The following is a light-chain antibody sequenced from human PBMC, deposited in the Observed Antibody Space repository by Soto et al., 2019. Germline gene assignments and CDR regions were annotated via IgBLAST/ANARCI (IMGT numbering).Light chain of an antibody. CDR2: DVS. V-gene: IGLV2-14*01. J-gene: IGLJ2*01. CDR1: SSDVGGYNY. Sequence: QSALTQPPSASGSPGQSITISCTGTSSDVGGYNYVSWYQQYPGKAPKLMIYDVSNRPSGVPNRFSGSKSSNTASLTISGRQAEDGADYYCSSYTGTSTYVLFGGGTKVTVL. CDR3: SSYTGTSTYVL.